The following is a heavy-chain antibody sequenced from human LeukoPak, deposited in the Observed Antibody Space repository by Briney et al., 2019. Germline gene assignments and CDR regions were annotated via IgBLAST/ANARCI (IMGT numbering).Heavy chain of an antibody. CDR1: GFTFSSYW. J-gene: IGHJ3*02. Sequence: GGSLRLSCAASGFTFSSYWMHWVCQAPGKGLVWVSRINSDGSSTSYADSVKGRFTISRDNAKNTLYLQMNSLRAEDTAVYYCARDWRYDFWSGYYQAAFDIWGQGTMVTVSS. CDR2: INSDGSST. V-gene: IGHV3-74*01. D-gene: IGHD3-3*01. CDR3: ARDWRYDFWSGYYQAAFDI.